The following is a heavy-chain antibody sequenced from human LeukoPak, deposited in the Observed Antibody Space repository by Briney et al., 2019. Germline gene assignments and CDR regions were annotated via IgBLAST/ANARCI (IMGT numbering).Heavy chain of an antibody. D-gene: IGHD3-22*01. V-gene: IGHV3-66*01. CDR3: ARDSYYDNAVHH. CDR2: FYSGGGGGT. Sequence: GGSLRLSCAASGFTVSTTYMSWVRQAPGKGLEWVSVFYSGGGGGTYYADSVKGRFTISRDNSKNILFLQMNSLRAEDTAVYYCARDSYYDNAVHHWGQGTLVTVSS. J-gene: IGHJ1*01. CDR1: GFTVSTTY.